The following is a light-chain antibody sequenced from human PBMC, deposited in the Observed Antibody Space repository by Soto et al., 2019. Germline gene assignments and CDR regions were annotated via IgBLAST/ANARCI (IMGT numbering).Light chain of an antibody. V-gene: IGLV2-11*01. Sequence: QSVLTQPRSVSGSPGQSVTISCTGTSTDVGGYNYVSWYQQHPGKVPKLMLYDVSKRPSGVPDRFSGSKSGNTASLTISGLQADDEADYYCCSCTGRDTLYVFGSGTKVTVL. CDR3: CSCTGRDTLYV. CDR2: DVS. J-gene: IGLJ1*01. CDR1: STDVGGYNY.